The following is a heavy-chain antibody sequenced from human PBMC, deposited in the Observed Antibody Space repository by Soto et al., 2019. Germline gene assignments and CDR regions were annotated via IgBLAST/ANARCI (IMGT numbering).Heavy chain of an antibody. J-gene: IGHJ6*02. D-gene: IGHD3-22*01. CDR2: ISYDGSNK. V-gene: IGHV3-30-3*01. Sequence: GSLRLSCAASGFTFSSYAMHWVRQAPGKGLEWVAVISYDGSNKYYADSVKGRFTISRDNSKNTLYLQMNSLRAEDTAVYYCARDRHNYHDSSGHYYYYYGMDVWGQGTTVTVSS. CDR3: ARDRHNYHDSSGHYYYYYGMDV. CDR1: GFTFSSYA.